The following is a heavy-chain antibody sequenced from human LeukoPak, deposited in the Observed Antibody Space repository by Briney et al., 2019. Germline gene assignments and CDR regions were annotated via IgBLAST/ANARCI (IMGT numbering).Heavy chain of an antibody. CDR1: GFTFSDYA. J-gene: IGHJ4*02. Sequence: QPGGSLRLSCAASGFTFSDYAMHWVRQAPGKGLEWVAVISYDGSNRYYPDSVQGRFTISRDNSKNTLYLQMDSLRAEDMAVYYCARADSSSWSDLDYWGQGTLVTVSS. CDR3: ARADSSSWSDLDY. D-gene: IGHD6-13*01. V-gene: IGHV3-30-3*01. CDR2: ISYDGSNR.